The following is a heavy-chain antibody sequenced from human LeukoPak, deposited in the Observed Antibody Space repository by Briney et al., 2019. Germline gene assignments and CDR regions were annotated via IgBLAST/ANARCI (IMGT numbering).Heavy chain of an antibody. J-gene: IGHJ4*02. CDR3: ARRDSSGLDY. V-gene: IGHV4-59*01. CDR1: GGSISSYY. CDR2: IYYSGSA. D-gene: IGHD3-22*01. Sequence: PSGTLSLTCAVSGGSISSYYWSWIRQPPGKGLEWIGYIYYSGSANYNPSLKSRVTISVDTSKNQFSLKLSSVTAADTAVYYCARRDSSGLDYWGQGTLVTVSS.